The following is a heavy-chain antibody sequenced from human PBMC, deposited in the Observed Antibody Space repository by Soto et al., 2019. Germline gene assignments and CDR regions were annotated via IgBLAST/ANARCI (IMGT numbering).Heavy chain of an antibody. V-gene: IGHV4-59*01. CDR2: ISYRGST. Sequence: NPSETLSLTCTVSAGSITTSYWSWIRQPLGKALEWIGYISYRGSTNYNPSLKSRLTISIDTSKSQISLKLTSMTTADTAVYYCASSGIVGREVNTWFDPWGQGTLVTVSS. CDR3: ASSGIVGREVNTWFDP. J-gene: IGHJ5*02. CDR1: AGSITTSY. D-gene: IGHD3-22*01.